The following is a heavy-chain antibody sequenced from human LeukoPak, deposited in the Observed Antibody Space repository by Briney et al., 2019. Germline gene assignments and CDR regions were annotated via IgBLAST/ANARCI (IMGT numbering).Heavy chain of an antibody. CDR1: GFTFSSHA. D-gene: IGHD6-19*01. J-gene: IGHJ4*02. CDR3: AKDLSSGWYPSFDY. Sequence: PGGSLRLSCAASGFTFSSHAMSWVRQAPGKGLEWVSAISGSGGSTYYADSVKGRFTISRDNSKNTLYLQMNSLRAEDTAVYYCAKDLSSGWYPSFDYWGQGTLVTVSS. V-gene: IGHV3-23*01. CDR2: ISGSGGST.